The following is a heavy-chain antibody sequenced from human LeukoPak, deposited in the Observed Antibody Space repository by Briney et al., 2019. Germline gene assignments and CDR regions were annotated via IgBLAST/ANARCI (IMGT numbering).Heavy chain of an antibody. V-gene: IGHV4-34*12. CDR3: ARDAYYYESGAHSYYYYGMDV. D-gene: IGHD3-22*01. CDR1: GESFSCYF. J-gene: IGHJ6*02. CDR2: IIHSGST. Sequence: PSATLSLTSAVYGESFSCYFWTWIRQPPGKGLEWIGGIIHSGSTDYNPSLKRRVTMSVDTSKSQFSLQLSSVTAADTAVYFCARDAYYYESGAHSYYYYGMDVWGQGTPVTVSS.